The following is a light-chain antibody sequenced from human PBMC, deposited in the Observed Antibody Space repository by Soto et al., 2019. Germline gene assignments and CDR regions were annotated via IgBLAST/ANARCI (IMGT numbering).Light chain of an antibody. V-gene: IGKV1-5*01. CDR1: RSISDW. CDR3: QQLRK. CDR2: DAP. Sequence: DIQMTQSPSSLSPSVGDRVTITCRASRSISDWLAWYQQKPGKAPELLIFDAPNLKSGVSSRFSGSGSGTEFTLTISRLQPDDVATYYCQQLRKFGQGTKV. J-gene: IGKJ1*01.